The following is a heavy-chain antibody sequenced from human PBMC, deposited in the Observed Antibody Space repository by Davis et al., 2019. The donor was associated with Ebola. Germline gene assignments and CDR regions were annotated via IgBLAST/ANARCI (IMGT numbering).Heavy chain of an antibody. V-gene: IGHV1-69*02. CDR3: ARGHNYAHEY. CDR2: IIPLLGMP. D-gene: IGHD4-11*01. J-gene: IGHJ4*02. CDR1: GGAFSTDT. Sequence: SVKVSCKASGGAFSTDTITWVRQAPGQGLEWVGRIIPLLGMPKYGQKFQGRVIITADKSTTTAYMELSSLTSEDTAVYYCARGHNYAHEYWGQGTLVTVSS.